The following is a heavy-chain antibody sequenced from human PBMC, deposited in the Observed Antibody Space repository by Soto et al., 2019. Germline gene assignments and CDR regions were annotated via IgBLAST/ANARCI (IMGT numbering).Heavy chain of an antibody. CDR1: GGSISSYY. D-gene: IGHD3-3*01. J-gene: IGHJ5*02. CDR2: IYTSGST. V-gene: IGHV4-4*07. CDR3: ARDFAIYSSYYDFWSGYVRINWLDP. Sequence: PSETLSLTCTVSGGSISSYYWSWIRQPAGKGLEWIGRIYTSGSTNYNPSLKSRVTMSVDTSKNQFSLKLSSVTAADTAVYYCARDFAIYSSYYDFWSGYVRINWLDPWGQGTLVTVSS.